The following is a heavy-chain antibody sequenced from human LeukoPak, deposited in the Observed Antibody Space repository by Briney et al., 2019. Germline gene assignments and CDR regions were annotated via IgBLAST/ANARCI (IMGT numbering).Heavy chain of an antibody. CDR2: ISSSSSYI. V-gene: IGHV3-21*01. CDR3: AGSYYDSSGYYNGFDY. CDR1: GFTFSSYS. J-gene: IGHJ4*02. D-gene: IGHD3-22*01. Sequence: GGSLRLSCAASGFTFSSYSMNWVRQAPGKGREWVSSISSSSSYIYYADSVKGRFTISRDNAKNSLYLQMNSLRAEDTAVYYCAGSYYDSSGYYNGFDYWGQGTLVTVSS.